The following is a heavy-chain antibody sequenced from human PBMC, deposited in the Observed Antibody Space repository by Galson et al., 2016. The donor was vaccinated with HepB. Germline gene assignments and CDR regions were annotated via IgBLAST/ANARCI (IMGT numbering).Heavy chain of an antibody. D-gene: IGHD6-19*01. CDR3: AKNSGWYGNGYFDL. CDR2: LYPDGRT. J-gene: IGHJ2*01. CDR1: GFSVSGSY. Sequence: SLRLSCAASGFSVSGSYMSWVRQAPGKGLEWVSVLYPDGRTYYGDSVKDRFTISRDNSKNIVFLQMNSLRAEDTAVYYCAKNSGWYGNGYFDLWGRGTLLTVSS. V-gene: IGHV3-66*01.